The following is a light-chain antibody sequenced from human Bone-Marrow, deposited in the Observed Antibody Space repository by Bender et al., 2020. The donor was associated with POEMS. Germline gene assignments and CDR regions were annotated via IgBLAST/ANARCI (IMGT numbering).Light chain of an antibody. V-gene: IGLV2-23*02. J-gene: IGLJ3*02. CDR3: CSYAGTNNFML. CDR1: GSDVGGYNL. CDR2: DVD. Sequence: SALTQPASVSGSPGQSITISCTGTGSDVGGYNLISWYQQYLGKAPKIIMYDVDKRPSGVSHRFSGSKSGNTASLTISGLQAEDEADYYCCSYAGTNNFMLFGGGTRLTVL.